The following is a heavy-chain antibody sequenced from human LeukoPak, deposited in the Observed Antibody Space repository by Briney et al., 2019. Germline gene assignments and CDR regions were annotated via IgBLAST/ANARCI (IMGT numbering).Heavy chain of an antibody. Sequence: ASVKVSCKASGYTFTGYYMHWVRQAPGQGLEWMGWINPNSGDTNYAQNFQGRVTMTRDTSISTAYMELSRLRSDDTAVYYCARTYCSGGSCYPNWFDPWGQGTLVSVSS. CDR2: INPNSGDT. J-gene: IGHJ5*02. D-gene: IGHD2-15*01. V-gene: IGHV1-2*02. CDR3: ARTYCSGGSCYPNWFDP. CDR1: GYTFTGYY.